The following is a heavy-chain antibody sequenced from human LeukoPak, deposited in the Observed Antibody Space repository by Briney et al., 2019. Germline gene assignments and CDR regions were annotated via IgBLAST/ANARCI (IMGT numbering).Heavy chain of an antibody. Sequence: GGSLRLSCAASGFTVSSNYMSWVRQAPGKGLEWVSVIYSGGSTYYADSVKGRFTISRDNSKNTLYLQMDSLRAEDTAVYYCARDNSVGDYAWWFDPWGQGTLVTVSS. CDR2: IYSGGST. CDR3: ARDNSVGDYAWWFDP. J-gene: IGHJ5*02. CDR1: GFTVSSNY. D-gene: IGHD1-26*01. V-gene: IGHV3-53*01.